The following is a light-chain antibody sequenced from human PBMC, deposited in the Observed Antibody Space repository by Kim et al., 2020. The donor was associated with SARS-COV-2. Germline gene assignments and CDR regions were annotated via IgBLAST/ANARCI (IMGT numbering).Light chain of an antibody. Sequence: SYELTQPSSVSVSPGQTARITCSGDVLAKKYARWFQQKPGQAPVLVIYKDSERPSGTPERFSGSSSGTTVTLTISGAQVEDEADYYCYSAADNKGVFGTGTKVTVL. CDR2: KDS. J-gene: IGLJ1*01. V-gene: IGLV3-27*01. CDR3: YSAADNKGV. CDR1: VLAKKY.